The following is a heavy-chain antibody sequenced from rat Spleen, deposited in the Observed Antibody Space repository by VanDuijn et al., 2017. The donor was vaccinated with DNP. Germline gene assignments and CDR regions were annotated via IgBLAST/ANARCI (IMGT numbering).Heavy chain of an antibody. J-gene: IGHJ4*01. CDR1: GFTFSDYY. CDR3: ARHRDSSYLYAMDA. D-gene: IGHD1-2*01. CDR2: IRYDGGST. V-gene: IGHV5-20*01. Sequence: EVQLVESGGGLVQPGRSLKLSCAASGFTFSDYYMAWVRQAPTKGLEWVAYIRYDGGSTYYGDSVKGRFTVSRDNAKSSLYLQMDSLRSEDTATYYCARHRDSSYLYAMDAWGQGTSVTVSS.